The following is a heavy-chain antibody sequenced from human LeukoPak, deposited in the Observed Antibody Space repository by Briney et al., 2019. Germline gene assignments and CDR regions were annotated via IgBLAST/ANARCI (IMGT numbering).Heavy chain of an antibody. J-gene: IGHJ4*02. CDR2: ISGSGGST. D-gene: IGHD5-18*01. V-gene: IGHV3-23*01. CDR3: AKSRGYSYGLPYYFDY. CDR1: GFTFSSYA. Sequence: GGSLRLSCAASGFTFSSYAMSWVRQAPGKGLEWVSAISGSGGSTYYADSVKGRFTISGDNSKNTLYLQMNSLRAEDTAVYYCAKSRGYSYGLPYYFDYWGQGTLVTVSS.